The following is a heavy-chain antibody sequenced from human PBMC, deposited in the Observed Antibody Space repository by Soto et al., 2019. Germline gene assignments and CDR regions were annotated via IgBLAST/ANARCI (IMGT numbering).Heavy chain of an antibody. D-gene: IGHD3-16*02. CDR1: GGSFTSNNW. J-gene: IGHJ5*02. CDR3: ARVHYDYVWGSYPSPSWFDP. CDR2: IYRTGST. Sequence: PSETLSLTCAVSGGSFTSNNWWTWVRQPPGQGLEWIGEIYRTGSTNYNPSLKSRVTISVDTSKNQFSLKLSSVTAADTAVYYCARVHYDYVWGSYPSPSWFDPWGQGTLVTVSS. V-gene: IGHV4-4*02.